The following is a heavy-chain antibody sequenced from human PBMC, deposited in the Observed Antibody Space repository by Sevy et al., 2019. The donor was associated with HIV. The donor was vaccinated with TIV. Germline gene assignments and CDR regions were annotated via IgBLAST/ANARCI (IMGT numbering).Heavy chain of an antibody. Sequence: ASVKVSCKASGGTFSSYAISWVRQAPGQGLEWMGGIIPIFGTANYAQKFQGRVTITADESTSTAYMELSSLRSEDTGVYYCARGEPSTYYDFWSGYDKYYYYYGMDVWGQGTTVTVSS. CDR2: IIPIFGTA. D-gene: IGHD3-3*01. CDR1: GGTFSSYA. J-gene: IGHJ6*02. V-gene: IGHV1-69*13. CDR3: ARGEPSTYYDFWSGYDKYYYYYGMDV.